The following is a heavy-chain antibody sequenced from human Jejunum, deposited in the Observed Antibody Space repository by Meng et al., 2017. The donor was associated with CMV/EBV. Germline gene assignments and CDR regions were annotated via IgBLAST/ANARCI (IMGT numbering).Heavy chain of an antibody. D-gene: IGHD5-12*01. CDR3: AKQDSGTWVDY. CDR2: LWYDGSKT. CDR1: GFSISAYG. J-gene: IGHJ4*02. Sequence: AASGFSISAYGMHWVRQAPGKGLEWVAVLWYDGSKTYYTDSVKGRFTISRDNSKNTLYLQLNSLRAEDTAVYYCAKQDSGTWVDYWGQGIRVTVSS. V-gene: IGHV3-33*06.